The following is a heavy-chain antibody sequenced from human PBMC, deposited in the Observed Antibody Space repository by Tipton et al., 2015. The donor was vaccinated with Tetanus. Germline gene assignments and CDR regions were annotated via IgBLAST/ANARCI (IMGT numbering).Heavy chain of an antibody. CDR1: GYIFNNYW. Sequence: VQLVQSGGEVKKPGESLKISCKGSGYIFNNYWIGWVRQMPGKGLEWMGIIYPGDSDTRYSPSFQCQVTISVDKSISTAYLQWSSLKASDTSMFYCARAHCSDGVCNFDYWGQGALVTVAS. V-gene: IGHV5-51*01. J-gene: IGHJ4*02. D-gene: IGHD2-8*01. CDR2: IYPGDSDT. CDR3: ARAHCSDGVCNFDY.